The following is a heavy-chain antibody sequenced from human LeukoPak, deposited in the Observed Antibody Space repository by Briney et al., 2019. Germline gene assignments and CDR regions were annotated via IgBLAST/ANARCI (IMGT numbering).Heavy chain of an antibody. Sequence: SETLSLTCAVSGGSFSAFFWRWIRQPPGKGLEWIGDVGHSGSADYNPSLKSRVTISVDTSKNQFSLKLSSVTAEDTAVYYCAKDRRYGSGSYYFDYWGQGTLVTVSS. CDR2: VGHSGSA. CDR1: GGSFSAFF. V-gene: IGHV4-34*01. J-gene: IGHJ4*02. CDR3: AKDRRYGSGSYYFDY. D-gene: IGHD3-10*01.